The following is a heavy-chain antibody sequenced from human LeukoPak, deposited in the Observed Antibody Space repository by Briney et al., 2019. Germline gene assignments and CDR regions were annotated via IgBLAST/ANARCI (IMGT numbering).Heavy chain of an antibody. D-gene: IGHD2-15*01. J-gene: IGHJ4*02. CDR2: IRQDGSEK. CDR3: ARDGGRKDDY. Sequence: GGSLRLSCAAAGFAFSIYWMSWVRQAPGKGLEWVANIRQDGSEKYYVDSVKGRFTISRDNAKNSLYLQMNSLRAEDTAVYYCARDGGRKDDYWGQGTLVTVSS. V-gene: IGHV3-7*01. CDR1: GFAFSIYW.